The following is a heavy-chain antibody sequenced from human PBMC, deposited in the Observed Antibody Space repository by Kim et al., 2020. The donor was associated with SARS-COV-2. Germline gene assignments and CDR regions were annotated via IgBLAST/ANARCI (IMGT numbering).Heavy chain of an antibody. V-gene: IGHV3-33*05. CDR1: GFTFSSYG. D-gene: IGHD3-9*01. Sequence: GGSLRLSCAASGFTFSSYGMHWVRQAPGKGLEWVAVISYDGSNKYYADSVKGRFTISRDNSKNTLYLQMNSLRAEDTAVYYCARGLRYFDWLLPYYYYGMDVWGQGTTVTVSS. CDR3: ARGLRYFDWLLPYYYYGMDV. CDR2: ISYDGSNK. J-gene: IGHJ6*02.